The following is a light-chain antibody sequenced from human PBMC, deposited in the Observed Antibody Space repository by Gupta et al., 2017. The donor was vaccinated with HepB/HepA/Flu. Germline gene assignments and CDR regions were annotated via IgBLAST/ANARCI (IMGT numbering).Light chain of an antibody. Sequence: QSVLTQPPSVSGAPGQRVTISCTGSSSNIGAGYDVHWYQQLPGTAPKLLIYGISNRPSGVPDRFSGSKSGTSASLAITGLQVEDEADYYCQSYDSSLSGVVFGGGTKLTVL. CDR1: SSNIGAGYD. CDR3: QSYDSSLSGVV. CDR2: GIS. J-gene: IGLJ2*01. V-gene: IGLV1-40*01.